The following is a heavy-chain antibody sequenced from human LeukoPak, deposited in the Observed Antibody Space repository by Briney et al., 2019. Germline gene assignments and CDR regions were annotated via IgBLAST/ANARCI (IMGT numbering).Heavy chain of an antibody. CDR2: ISSSTTI. CDR1: GFTFSSYS. J-gene: IGHJ4*02. CDR3: ARDRTSGYSYASDY. V-gene: IGHV3-48*02. D-gene: IGHD5-18*01. Sequence: GGSLRLSCAASGFTFSSYSMNWVRQAPGEGLEWVSYISSSTTIYYADSVKGRFTISRDNAKNSLFLQMNNLRDEDTGVYYCARDRTSGYSYASDYWGQGTLVTVSS.